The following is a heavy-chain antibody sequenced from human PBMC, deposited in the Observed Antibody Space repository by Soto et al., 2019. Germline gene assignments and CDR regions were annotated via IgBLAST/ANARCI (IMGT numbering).Heavy chain of an antibody. V-gene: IGHV4-34*01. CDR3: ARGIAASRWSGYYYYGMDV. D-gene: IGHD6-13*01. J-gene: IGHJ6*02. CDR1: GGSFSGYY. CDR2: INHSGST. Sequence: SETLSLTCAVYGGSFSGYYWSWIRQPPGKGLEWIGEINHSGSTNYNPSLKSRVTISVDTSKNQFSLKLSSVTAADTAVYYCARGIAASRWSGYYYYGMDVWGQGTTVTVSS.